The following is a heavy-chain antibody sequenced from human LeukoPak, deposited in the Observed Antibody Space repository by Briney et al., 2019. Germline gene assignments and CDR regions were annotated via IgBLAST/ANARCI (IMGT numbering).Heavy chain of an antibody. CDR2: VSYSGST. CDR3: ARVGDYYEYYFDY. D-gene: IGHD3-22*01. Sequence: PSETLSLTCTVSGGSISTYYWSWIRQPPGKGLEWIGYVSYSGSTNYNPSLKSRVTISVDTSKNQFSLKLSSVTAADTAVYYCARVGDYYEYYFDYWGQGTLVTVSS. V-gene: IGHV4-59*01. CDR1: GGSISTYY. J-gene: IGHJ4*02.